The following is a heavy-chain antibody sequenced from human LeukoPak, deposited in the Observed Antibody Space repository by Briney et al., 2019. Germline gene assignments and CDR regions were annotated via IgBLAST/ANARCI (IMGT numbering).Heavy chain of an antibody. CDR2: ISYDGSNK. V-gene: IGHV3-30*18. D-gene: IGHD3-22*01. Sequence: GGSLRLSCVASGFTFSSYAMHWVRQAPGKGLEWVAVISYDGSNKYYADSVKGRFTISRDNSKNTLYLQMNSLRAEDTAVYYCAKSSYYDGSGYFDDYWGQGTLVTVSS. J-gene: IGHJ4*02. CDR3: AKSSYYDGSGYFDDY. CDR1: GFTFSSYA.